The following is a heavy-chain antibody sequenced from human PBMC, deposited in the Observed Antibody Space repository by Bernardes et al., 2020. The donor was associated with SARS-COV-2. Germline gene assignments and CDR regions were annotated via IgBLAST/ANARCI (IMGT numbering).Heavy chain of an antibody. V-gene: IGHV1-8*01. CDR1: GYTFTSYD. Sequence: ASVKVSCKASGYTFTSYDINWVRQATGQGLEWMGWMNPNSGNTGYAQKFQGRVTMTRNTSISTAYMELNSLRAEDTAVYYCARESIVWSNAFDYWGQGTLVSVSS. D-gene: IGHD3-22*01. CDR3: ARESIVWSNAFDY. J-gene: IGHJ4*02. CDR2: MNPNSGNT.